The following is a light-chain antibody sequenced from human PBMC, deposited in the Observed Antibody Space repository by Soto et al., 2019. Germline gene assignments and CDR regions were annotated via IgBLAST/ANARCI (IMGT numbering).Light chain of an antibody. V-gene: IGLV2-14*03. J-gene: IGLJ2*01. CDR1: ARDIGGYQF. CDR3: ASYSSSETPVV. CDR2: DVT. Sequence: QSALTQPASVSGSPGQSITISCTGTARDIGGYQFVSWYQQHPDKAPKLIIVDVTKRPSGISSRFSPSKSGTTASLTTSGLLPEDEAQYYCASYSSSETPVVFGGGTKLTVL.